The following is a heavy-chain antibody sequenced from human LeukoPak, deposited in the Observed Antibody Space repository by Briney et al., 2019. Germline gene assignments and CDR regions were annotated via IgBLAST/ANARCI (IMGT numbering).Heavy chain of an antibody. CDR3: AREYYYGSSGYVRYDAFDI. CDR2: IYYSGST. D-gene: IGHD3-22*01. V-gene: IGHV4-39*07. Sequence: PSETLSLTCTVSGGSISSSSYYWGWIRQPPGKGLEWIGSIYYSGSTYYNPSLKSRVTISVDTSKNQFSLRLSSVTAADTAVYYCAREYYYGSSGYVRYDAFDIWGQGTMVTVSS. J-gene: IGHJ3*02. CDR1: GGSISSSSYY.